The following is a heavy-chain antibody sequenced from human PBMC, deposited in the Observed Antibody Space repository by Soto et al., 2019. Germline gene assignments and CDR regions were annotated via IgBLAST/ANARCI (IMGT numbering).Heavy chain of an antibody. Sequence: SETLSLTCTVSGGSVSSSSCYWGWIRQPPGKGLEWIGSIYYSGKTYYNPSLESRVTMSVDTSKNQLFLKLTSVTAADTAMYYCAKNYFGSGSNYNLRWFAPWGQGTLVTVSS. J-gene: IGHJ5*02. V-gene: IGHV4-39*01. CDR2: IYYSGKT. CDR3: AKNYFGSGSNYNLRWFAP. D-gene: IGHD3-10*01. CDR1: GGSVSSSSCY.